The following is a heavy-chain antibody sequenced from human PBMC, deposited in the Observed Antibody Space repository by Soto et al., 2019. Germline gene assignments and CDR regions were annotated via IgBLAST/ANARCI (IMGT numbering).Heavy chain of an antibody. J-gene: IGHJ3*02. CDR2: IYYSGST. Sequence: SETLSLTCTVSGDSISSSSYYWGWIRQPPGKGLEWIGSIYYSGSTYYNPSLKSRVTISVDTSKNQFSLKLSSVTAADTAVYYCANYYDSSGPLDAFDIWGQGTMVTVSS. D-gene: IGHD3-22*01. V-gene: IGHV4-39*01. CDR3: ANYYDSSGPLDAFDI. CDR1: GDSISSSSYY.